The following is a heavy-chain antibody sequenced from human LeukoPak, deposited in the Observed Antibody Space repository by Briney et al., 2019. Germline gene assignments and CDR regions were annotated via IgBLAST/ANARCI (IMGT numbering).Heavy chain of an antibody. D-gene: IGHD3-10*01. Sequence: SEALSLTCTVSGGSISSYYWSRIRQPAGKGLEWIGRIYASGSTNYNPSLKSRVTMSVDTSKNQFSLKLSSVTAADTAVYYCARMASGPSITMVRGVKPYYYYMDVWGKGTTVTISS. V-gene: IGHV4-4*07. CDR1: GGSISSYY. CDR2: IYASGST. J-gene: IGHJ6*03. CDR3: ARMASGPSITMVRGVKPYYYYMDV.